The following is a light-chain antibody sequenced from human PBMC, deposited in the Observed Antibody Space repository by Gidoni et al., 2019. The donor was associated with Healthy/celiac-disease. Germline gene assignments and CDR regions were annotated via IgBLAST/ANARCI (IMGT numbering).Light chain of an antibody. CDR2: GAS. J-gene: IGKJ2*01. V-gene: IGKV3-20*01. Sequence: IVLTQSPGTLSLSPGERATLACRASQSVSSSYLALYQQKPGQAPRLLIYGASSRATGIPDRFSGSGSATDFTLIISRLEPEDFAVYYCQQYGSSPYTFXQXTKLXIK. CDR1: QSVSSSY. CDR3: QQYGSSPYT.